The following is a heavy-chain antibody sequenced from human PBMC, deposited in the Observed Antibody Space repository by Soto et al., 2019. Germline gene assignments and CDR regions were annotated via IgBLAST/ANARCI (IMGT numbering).Heavy chain of an antibody. J-gene: IGHJ3*01. CDR2: IDWDDDK. CDR3: ARTVDTTMVTRDVFDV. V-gene: IGHV2-70*04. CDR1: GISRTTSELR. Sequence: SVPTLVNPTQTVTLTCTLSGISRTTSELRVNWIRQPPGKALEWLARIDWDDDKFYSRSLKTRLTISKDTSKNQVVLTMTNMQPVDTATYYCARTVDTTMVTRDVFDVWGQGTTVTVSS. D-gene: IGHD5-18*01.